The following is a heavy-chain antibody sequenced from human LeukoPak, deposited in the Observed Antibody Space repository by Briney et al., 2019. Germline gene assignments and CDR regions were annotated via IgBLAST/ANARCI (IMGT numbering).Heavy chain of an antibody. V-gene: IGHV4-4*07. D-gene: IGHD1-26*01. CDR3: ARQKWDRLTYYYYGMDV. CDR1: GGSISSYY. CDR2: IYTSGST. Sequence: SETLSLTCTVSGGSISSYYWSWIRQPAGKGLEWIGRIYTSGSTNYNPSLKSRVTISLDTSRNQFSLQLSSVTAADTAEYYCARQKWDRLTYYYYGMDVWGQGTTVTVSS. J-gene: IGHJ6*02.